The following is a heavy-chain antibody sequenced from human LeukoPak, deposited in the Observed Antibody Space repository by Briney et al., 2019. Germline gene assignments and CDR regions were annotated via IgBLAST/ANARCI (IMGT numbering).Heavy chain of an antibody. V-gene: IGHV4-39*07. CDR1: GGSISSSSYY. CDR2: IYYSGST. Sequence: PSETLSLTCTVSGGSISSSSYYWGWIRQPPGKGLEWIGSIYYSGSTYYNPSLKSRVTISVDTSKNQFSLKLSSVTAADTAVYYCARGPGVGATTSRSSGDYWGQGTLVTVSS. J-gene: IGHJ4*02. D-gene: IGHD1-26*01. CDR3: ARGPGVGATTSRSSGDY.